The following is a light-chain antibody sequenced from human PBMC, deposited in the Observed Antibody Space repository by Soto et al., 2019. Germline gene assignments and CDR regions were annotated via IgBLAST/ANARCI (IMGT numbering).Light chain of an antibody. J-gene: IGKJ1*01. Sequence: DIQMTQSPTSLSAFVGDRVTITCRSSQGISNDLAWYQQKPGKVPELLIYAASTLQSGVPFRFSGSRSGTDFTLTISSLQPEDVATYYCQKYYSAPWTFGQGTKVDIK. CDR2: AAS. CDR1: QGISND. CDR3: QKYYSAPWT. V-gene: IGKV1-27*01.